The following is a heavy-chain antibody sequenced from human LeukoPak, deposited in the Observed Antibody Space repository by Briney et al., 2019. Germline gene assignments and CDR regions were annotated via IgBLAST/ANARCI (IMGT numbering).Heavy chain of an antibody. CDR2: IKSKTDGGTT. Sequence: PGGSLRLSCAASGFTFSNAWMSWVRQAPGKGLEWVGRIKSKTDGGTTDYAAPVKGRFTISRDDSKNTLYLQMNSLKTEDTAVYYCTTDLYYYDSSGYYSTGDYWGQGTLATVSS. CDR1: GFTFSNAW. CDR3: TTDLYYYDSSGYYSTGDY. D-gene: IGHD3-22*01. V-gene: IGHV3-15*01. J-gene: IGHJ4*02.